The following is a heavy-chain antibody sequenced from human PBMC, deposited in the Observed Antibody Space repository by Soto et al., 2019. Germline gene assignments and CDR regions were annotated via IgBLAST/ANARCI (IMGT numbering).Heavy chain of an antibody. CDR1: GYTFTSYD. CDR2: MNPNSGNT. D-gene: IGHD3-10*01. Sequence: ASVKVSCKASGYTFTSYDINWVRQATGQGLEWMGWMNPNSGNTGYAQKFQGRVTMTRNTSISTAYMELSSLRSEDTAVYYCARVPMVRGVQRVNWFDPWGQGTLVTVSS. J-gene: IGHJ5*02. V-gene: IGHV1-8*01. CDR3: ARVPMVRGVQRVNWFDP.